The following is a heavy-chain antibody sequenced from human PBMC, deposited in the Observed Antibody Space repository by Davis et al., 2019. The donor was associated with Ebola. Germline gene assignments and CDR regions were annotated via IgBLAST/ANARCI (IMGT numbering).Heavy chain of an antibody. CDR3: AREVRVYCSSSRCSGAMDV. J-gene: IGHJ6*02. CDR2: IYPGGET. Sequence: GESLKISCAVSGISVSAHYMSWVRQAPGKGLEWVSVIYPGGETHYADSVMGRFTVSRDNYENTVYLQMNSLRAGDTAVYYCAREVRVYCSSSRCSGAMDVWGQGTTVTVSS. D-gene: IGHD2-2*01. V-gene: IGHV3-53*01. CDR1: GISVSAHY.